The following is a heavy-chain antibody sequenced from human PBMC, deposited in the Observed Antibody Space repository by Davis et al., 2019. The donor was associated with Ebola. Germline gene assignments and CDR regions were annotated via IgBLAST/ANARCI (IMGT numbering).Heavy chain of an antibody. CDR2: IKSDGST. V-gene: IGHV3-74*01. CDR3: ARDSDDYCFDY. D-gene: IGHD2-21*02. CDR1: GFPITNYW. J-gene: IGHJ4*02. Sequence: HTGGSLRLSCAVSGFPITNYWTHWVRQAPGKGLVWVSRIKSDGSTIYADSVKGRFTISRDNAKNTLYLQMNSLRVEDTAVYYCARDSDDYCFDYWGQGALVTVSS.